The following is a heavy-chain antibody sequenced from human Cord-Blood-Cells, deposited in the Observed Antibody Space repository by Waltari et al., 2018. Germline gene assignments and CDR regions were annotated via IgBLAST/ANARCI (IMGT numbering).Heavy chain of an antibody. CDR1: GYSFTSYW. V-gene: IGHV5-51*01. Sequence: EVQLVQSGAEVKKPGESLKISCKGSGYSFTSYWIGWVRQMPGKGLEWMGIIYPGDSDTRYSPSFQGQVTISADKSISTAYLQWSSLKASDTAMYYCARRVWLARGRFYYYYGMDVWGQGTTVTVSS. CDR2: IYPGDSDT. J-gene: IGHJ6*02. D-gene: IGHD6-19*01. CDR3: ARRVWLARGRFYYYYGMDV.